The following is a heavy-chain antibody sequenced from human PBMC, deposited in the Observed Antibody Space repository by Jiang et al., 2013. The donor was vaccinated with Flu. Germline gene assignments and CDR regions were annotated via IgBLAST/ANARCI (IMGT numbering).Heavy chain of an antibody. Sequence: LVQPGGSLRLSCAASGFTFSRYWMHWVRQAPGKGLVWVSRINSDGSTTTYADSVKGRFTISRDNAKNTVYLQMNSLRVEDTAVYYCARVATGDYGMDVWGQGTTVTVSS. D-gene: IGHD7-27*01. CDR3: ARVATGDYGMDV. J-gene: IGHJ6*02. CDR1: GFTFSRYW. CDR2: INSDGSTT. V-gene: IGHV3-74*01.